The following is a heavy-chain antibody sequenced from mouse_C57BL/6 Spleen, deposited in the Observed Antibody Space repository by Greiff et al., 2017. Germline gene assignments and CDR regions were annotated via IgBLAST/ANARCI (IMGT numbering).Heavy chain of an antibody. J-gene: IGHJ3*01. CDR2: IYPGDGDT. Sequence: VKLMESGPELVKPGASVKISCKASGYAFSSSWMNWVKQRPGKGLEWIGRIYPGDGDTNYNGKFKGKATLTADKSSSTAYMQLSSLTSEDSAVYFCAREAAQATGDWGQGTLVTVSA. V-gene: IGHV1-82*01. D-gene: IGHD3-2*02. CDR3: AREAAQATGD. CDR1: GYAFSSSW.